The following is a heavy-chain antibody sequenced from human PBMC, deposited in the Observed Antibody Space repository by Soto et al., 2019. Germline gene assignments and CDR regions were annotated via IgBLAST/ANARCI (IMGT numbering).Heavy chain of an antibody. CDR1: GFTFGSYS. Sequence: GGSLRLSCAASGFTFGSYSMNWVRQAPGKGLEWVSYINTRSTTMYYADSVKGRFTISRDNAKNSLYLQMNSLRAEDTAVYYCARRRQAAGYYYYGMDVGGQGTTVTVSS. CDR3: ARRRQAAGYYYYGMDV. D-gene: IGHD6-13*01. V-gene: IGHV3-48*04. CDR2: INTRSTTM. J-gene: IGHJ6*02.